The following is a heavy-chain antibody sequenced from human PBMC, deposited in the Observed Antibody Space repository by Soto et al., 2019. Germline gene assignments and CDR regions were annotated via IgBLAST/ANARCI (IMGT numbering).Heavy chain of an antibody. J-gene: IGHJ3*02. V-gene: IGHV3-11*05. D-gene: IGHD4-17*01. Sequence: PGGSLRLSCAASGFTFSDYYMIWIRQAPGKGLEWLSYISSRSDYTNYADSVKGRFTISRDNAENSLYLQMNSLRAEDTAVYYCARVRRLASDAFDIWGQGTMVTVSS. CDR1: GFTFSDYY. CDR3: ARVRRLASDAFDI. CDR2: ISSRSDYT.